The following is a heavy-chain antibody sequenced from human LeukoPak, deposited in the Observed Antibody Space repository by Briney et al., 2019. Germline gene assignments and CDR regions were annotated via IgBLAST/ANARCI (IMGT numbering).Heavy chain of an antibody. CDR3: ARVGSYYYYYYMDV. D-gene: IGHD1-26*01. CDR1: GDSVSSNSAA. J-gene: IGHJ6*03. Sequence: SQTLSLTCAISGDSVSSNSAAWNWIRQSPSRGLEWLGRTYYRSKWYNDYAVSVKSRITINPDTSKNQFSLKLSSVTAADTAVYYCARVGSYYYYYYMDVWGKGTTVTVSS. V-gene: IGHV6-1*01. CDR2: TYYRSKWYN.